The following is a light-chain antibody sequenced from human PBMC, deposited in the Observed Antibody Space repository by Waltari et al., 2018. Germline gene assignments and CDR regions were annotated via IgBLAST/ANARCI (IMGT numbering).Light chain of an antibody. V-gene: IGKV2-28*01. CDR2: LGS. CDR3: MQALQTPKT. CDR1: QSLLHSSGHHF. Sequence: IVMTQSPLSLSVSPGESASVSCRSSQSLLHSSGHHFLYWYLQKPGQSPQLLIYLGSYRASGVPARFSASRSGSDFTLKISRVEAEDVGVYFCMQALQTPKTFGQGTRL. J-gene: IGKJ5*01.